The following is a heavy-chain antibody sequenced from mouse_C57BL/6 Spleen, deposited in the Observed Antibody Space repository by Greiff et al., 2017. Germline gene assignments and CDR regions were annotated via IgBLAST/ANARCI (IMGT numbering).Heavy chain of an antibody. V-gene: IGHV1-82*01. CDR1: GYAFSSSW. D-gene: IGHD4-1*01. CDR2: IYPGDGDT. Sequence: QVQLKQSGPELVKPGASVKISCKASGYAFSSSWMNWVKQRPGKGLEWIGRIYPGDGDTNYNGKFKGKATLTADKASSTAYMQLSSLTSEDSAVYFCARRLTGVYYAMDYWGQGTSVTVSS. J-gene: IGHJ4*01. CDR3: ARRLTGVYYAMDY.